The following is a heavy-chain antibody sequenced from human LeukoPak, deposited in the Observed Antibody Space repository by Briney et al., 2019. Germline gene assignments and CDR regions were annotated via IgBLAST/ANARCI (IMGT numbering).Heavy chain of an antibody. V-gene: IGHV1-3*01. Sequence: ASVKVSCKASGYTFTTYAMHWVRQAPGQRLEWMGWINAGNGNTKYSQKFQGRVTITRATSASTAYVGVSRLRSEATAVYYCVRGYCGGECSVDSWGQGTLVTVSS. CDR1: GYTFTTYA. J-gene: IGHJ4*02. CDR3: VRGYCGGECSVDS. D-gene: IGHD2-21*01. CDR2: INAGNGNT.